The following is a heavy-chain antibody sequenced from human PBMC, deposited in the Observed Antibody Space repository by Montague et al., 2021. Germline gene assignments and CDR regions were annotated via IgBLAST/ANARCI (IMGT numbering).Heavy chain of an antibody. CDR2: ITLDGSST. D-gene: IGHD6-13*01. CDR1: GFSFSSYW. CDR3: ARNLASAAPGAFDI. J-gene: IGHJ3*02. V-gene: IGHV3-74*01. Sequence: PLRLSCAASGFSFSSYWMHLVRQAPVKGLLWVSRITLDGSSTTFSDSVKGRFTTSRDNAKATLYLQMNSLRVEDTAVYYCARNLASAAPGAFDIWGQGTMVTVSS.